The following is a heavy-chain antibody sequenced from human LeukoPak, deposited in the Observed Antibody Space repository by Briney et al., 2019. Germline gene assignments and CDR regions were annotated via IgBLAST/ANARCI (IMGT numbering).Heavy chain of an antibody. CDR1: GGSISSSNW. V-gene: IGHV4-4*02. J-gene: IGHJ6*02. CDR3: AKDRDGGDYFFYYYYYGMDV. Sequence: SETLSLTCAVSGGSISSSNWWSWVRQPPGKGLEWIGEIYHSGSTNYNPSLKSRVTISVDKSKNQFSLKLSSVTAADTAVYYCAKDRDGGDYFFYYYYYGMDVWGQGTTVTVSS. CDR2: IYHSGST. D-gene: IGHD4-17*01.